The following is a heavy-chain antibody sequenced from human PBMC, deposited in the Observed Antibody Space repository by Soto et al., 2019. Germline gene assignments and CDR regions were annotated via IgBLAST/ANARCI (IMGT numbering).Heavy chain of an antibody. CDR1: GYTLTELS. Sequence: ASVKVSCKVSGYTLTELSMHWVRQAPGKGLEWMRGFDPEDGETIYAQKFQGRVTMTEDTSTDTAYMELSSLRSEDTAVYYCATTTYGDFVFDYWGQGTLVSVSS. CDR3: ATTTYGDFVFDY. D-gene: IGHD4-17*01. V-gene: IGHV1-24*01. CDR2: FDPEDGET. J-gene: IGHJ4*02.